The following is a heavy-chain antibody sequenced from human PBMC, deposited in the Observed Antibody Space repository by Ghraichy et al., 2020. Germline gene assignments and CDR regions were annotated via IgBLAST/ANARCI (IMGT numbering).Heavy chain of an antibody. J-gene: IGHJ4*02. V-gene: IGHV3-66*01. CDR2: IYSGGST. CDR1: GFNVGSNY. D-gene: IGHD1-20*01. CDR3: ARAIAGDFFDY. Sequence: GESLNISCVVSGFNVGSNYVSWVRQAPGKGLEWVSFIYSGGSTYYADAVKGRFTTSRDSSKSTLYLQMNNLRADDTAVYYCARAIAGDFFDYWGQGTLVTVTS.